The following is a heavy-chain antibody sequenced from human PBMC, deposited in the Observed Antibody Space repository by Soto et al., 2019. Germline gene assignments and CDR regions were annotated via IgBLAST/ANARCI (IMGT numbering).Heavy chain of an antibody. J-gene: IGHJ6*02. CDR1: GGTFSSYA. CDR3: ARSSLVLVGATRTLPYYYGMDV. CDR2: IIPIFGTA. Sequence: GASVKVSCKASGGTFSSYAIGWVRQAPGQGLEWMGGIIPIFGTANYAQKFQGRVTITADESTSTAYMELSSLRSEDTAVYYCARSSLVLVGATRTLPYYYGMDVWGQGTTVTVSS. D-gene: IGHD1-26*01. V-gene: IGHV1-69*13.